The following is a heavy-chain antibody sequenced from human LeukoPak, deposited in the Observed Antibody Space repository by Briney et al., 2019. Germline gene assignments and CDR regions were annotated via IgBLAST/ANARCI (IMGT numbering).Heavy chain of an antibody. CDR3: AREKEGTTYPYYYYYMDV. CDR2: IRYDGSNK. Sequence: TGGSLRLSCAASGFTFSSYVMHWVRQAPGKGLEWVAFIRYDGSNKYYADSVKGRFTISRDNSKNTLYLQMNSLRAEDTAVYYCAREKEGTTYPYYYYYMDVWGKGTTVTVSS. J-gene: IGHJ6*03. V-gene: IGHV3-30*02. D-gene: IGHD2/OR15-2a*01. CDR1: GFTFSSYV.